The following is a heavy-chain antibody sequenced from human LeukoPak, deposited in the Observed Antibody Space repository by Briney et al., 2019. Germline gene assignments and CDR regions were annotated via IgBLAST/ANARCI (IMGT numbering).Heavy chain of an antibody. V-gene: IGHV3-7*04. CDR1: GFTFSNFW. J-gene: IGHJ4*02. D-gene: IGHD6-13*01. Sequence: GGSLRLSCAASGFTFSNFWMSWVRQAPGKGLEWVANKKQDGSEKYYVDSVKGRFTISRDNAKNSLYLQMNSLRAEDTAVYYCARGTIAAAGYYYFDYWGQGTQVTVSS. CDR2: KKQDGSEK. CDR3: ARGTIAAAGYYYFDY.